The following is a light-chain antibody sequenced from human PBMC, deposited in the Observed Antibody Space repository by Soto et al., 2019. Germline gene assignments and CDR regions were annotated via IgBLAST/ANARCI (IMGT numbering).Light chain of an antibody. J-gene: IGKJ4*01. CDR3: QQYDNLPLT. CDR1: QDIGND. V-gene: IGKV1-33*01. CDR2: DTY. Sequence: IQMTHAPSSLSASVGDIVTITCRASQDIGNDLGWYQQKPGKAPKVLIYDTYTLQSGVPSRFSGSGSGTDFTFTISSLQPEDIATYYCQQYDNLPLTFGGGTKVDIK.